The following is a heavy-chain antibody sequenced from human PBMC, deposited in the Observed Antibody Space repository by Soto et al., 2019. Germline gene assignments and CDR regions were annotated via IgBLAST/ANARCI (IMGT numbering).Heavy chain of an antibody. CDR2: ISPNGQGI. Sequence: EVQLLESGGGLVQPGGSPRLSCAASGFTLNNYGMSWVRQAPGKGLEWVSAISPNGQGIYYADSVKGRFIISKDNSKNTVFLHMDSLTADDTAVYYCAKDRGYPRDDFHYWGQGTLVTVSS. CDR3: AKDRGYPRDDFHY. V-gene: IGHV3-23*01. J-gene: IGHJ4*02. CDR1: GFTLNNYG. D-gene: IGHD6-13*01.